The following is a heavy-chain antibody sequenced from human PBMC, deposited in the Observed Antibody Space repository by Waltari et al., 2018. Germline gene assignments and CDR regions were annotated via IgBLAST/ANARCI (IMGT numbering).Heavy chain of an antibody. V-gene: IGHV1-24*01. CDR2: FDPEDGET. CDR3: ATAYCSSTSCYPWFDP. J-gene: IGHJ5*02. D-gene: IGHD2-2*01. CDR1: GYTLTELS. Sequence: QVQLVQSGAEVKKPGASVKVSCKVSGYTLTELSMHWVRQAPGKGLEWMGGFDPEDGETIYAQKFQGRVTMTEDTSTDTAYMELSSLRSEDTAVYYCATAYCSSTSCYPWFDPWGQGTLVTVSS.